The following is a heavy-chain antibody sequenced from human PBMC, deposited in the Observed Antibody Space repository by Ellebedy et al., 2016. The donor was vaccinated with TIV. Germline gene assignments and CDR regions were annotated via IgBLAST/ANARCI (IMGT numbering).Heavy chain of an antibody. Sequence: GESLKISCAASGFSFRSYWMSWVRQAPGKGLEWVANIYQDGSKRFYVDSVKGRFTISRDNANNILYLQMKSLRAEDTAVYYCARRGSYGDYAVHVNSWFDSWGQGTPVTVAP. J-gene: IGHJ5*01. D-gene: IGHD4-17*01. CDR2: IYQDGSKR. CDR3: ARRGSYGDYAVHVNSWFDS. CDR1: GFSFRSYW. V-gene: IGHV3-7*01.